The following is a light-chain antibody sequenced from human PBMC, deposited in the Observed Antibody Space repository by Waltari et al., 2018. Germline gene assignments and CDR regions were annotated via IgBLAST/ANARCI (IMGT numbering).Light chain of an antibody. CDR1: RRDTVTYDF. V-gene: IGLV2-14*03. J-gene: IGLJ2*01. CDR2: DVT. CDR3: SSYTTRYTVI. Sequence: QSALTQPASVSGSPGQPITISCTRTRRDTVTYDFVSWYQHHPGKAPKLMIYDVTKRPSGVSSRFSGSKSGDTASLSISGLQAEDEADYYCSSYTTRYTVIFGGGTKLTVL.